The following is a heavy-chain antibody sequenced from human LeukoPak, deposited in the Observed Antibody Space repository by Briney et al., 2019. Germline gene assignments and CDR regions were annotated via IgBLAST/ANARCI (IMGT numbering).Heavy chain of an antibody. CDR1: GFTFYDYA. V-gene: IGHV3-9*01. Sequence: GGSLRLSCAASGFTFYDYAMHWVRQAPGKGLEWVSGISWNSGSIGYADSVKGRFTISRDNAKSTLSLQMNSLRAEDTAIYYCARDRGDYKGPAYYYYYMDVWGKGTTVTVSS. CDR3: ARDRGDYKGPAYYYYYMDV. CDR2: ISWNSGSI. J-gene: IGHJ6*03. D-gene: IGHD4-17*01.